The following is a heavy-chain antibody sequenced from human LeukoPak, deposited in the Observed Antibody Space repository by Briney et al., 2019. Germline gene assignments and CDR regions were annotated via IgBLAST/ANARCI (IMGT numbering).Heavy chain of an antibody. Sequence: PGGSLRLSCAASGFTFSSYGMNWVRQAPGKGLEWLSYLSNTGNIPYAQSVKGRFTISRDNAKNSLYLQMDGLRVEDTAVYHCARRGDTPMIGDHWGQGILVTVAS. CDR3: ARRGDTPMIGDH. CDR1: GFTFSSYG. V-gene: IGHV3-48*01. D-gene: IGHD5-18*01. CDR2: LSNTGNI. J-gene: IGHJ4*02.